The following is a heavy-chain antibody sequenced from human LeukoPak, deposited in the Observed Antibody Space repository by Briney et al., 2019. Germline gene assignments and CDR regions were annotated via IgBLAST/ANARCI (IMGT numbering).Heavy chain of an antibody. CDR3: ARNPRSSWYGGGYYFDY. V-gene: IGHV3-48*03. Sequence: GGSLRLSCAASGFIFSSFEMNWVRQAPGKGLEWVSYISSSGTTIYYADSVKGRFTISRDNAKNSLYLQMNSLRAEDTAVYYCARNPRSSWYGGGYYFDYWGQGTLVTVSS. CDR1: GFIFSSFE. D-gene: IGHD6-13*01. CDR2: ISSSGTTI. J-gene: IGHJ4*02.